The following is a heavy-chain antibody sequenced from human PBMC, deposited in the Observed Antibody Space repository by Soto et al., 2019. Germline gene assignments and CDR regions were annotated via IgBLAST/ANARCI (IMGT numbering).Heavy chain of an antibody. Sequence: QVQLVQSGAEVKKPGSSVKVSCKASGGTFGSYSINWVRQAPGQGLEWMGEIIPIFGTANYAQKFQGRVTITADESTSTAYMELSSLRSVDTAVYYCARDGGRHSGGIDYWGQGTLVTVSS. CDR2: IIPIFGTA. J-gene: IGHJ4*02. D-gene: IGHD1-26*01. CDR3: ARDGGRHSGGIDY. CDR1: GGTFGSYS. V-gene: IGHV1-69*01.